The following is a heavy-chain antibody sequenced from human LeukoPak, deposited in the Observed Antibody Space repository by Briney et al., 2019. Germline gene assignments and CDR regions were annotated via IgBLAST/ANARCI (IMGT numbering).Heavy chain of an antibody. CDR3: ARRAGTTPFDY. D-gene: IGHD1-7*01. CDR2: INPNSGGT. J-gene: IGHJ4*02. Sequence: ASVKVSCKASGYIFTDYYMHWVRQAPGQELGWMGRINPNSGGTNYAQKFQGRVTMTRDTSISTAYMELSSLRSEDTATYYCARRAGTTPFDYWGQGTLVTVSS. CDR1: GYIFTDYY. V-gene: IGHV1/OR15-1*04.